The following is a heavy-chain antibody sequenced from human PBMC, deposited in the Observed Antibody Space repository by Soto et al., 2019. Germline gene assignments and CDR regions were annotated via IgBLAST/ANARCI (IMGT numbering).Heavy chain of an antibody. J-gene: IGHJ6*02. V-gene: IGHV1-69*13. CDR1: GGTFSSYA. Sequence: GASVKASCTASGGTFSSYAISWVRQAPGQGLEWMGGIIPIFGTANYAQKFQGRVTITADESTSTAYMELSSLRSEDTAVYYCATRHSGSYFYYYYYGMDVWGQGTTVTVSS. D-gene: IGHD1-26*01. CDR2: IIPIFGTA. CDR3: ATRHSGSYFYYYYYGMDV.